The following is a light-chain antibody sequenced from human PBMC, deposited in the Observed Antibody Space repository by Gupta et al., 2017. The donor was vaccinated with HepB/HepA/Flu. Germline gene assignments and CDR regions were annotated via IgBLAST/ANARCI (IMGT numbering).Light chain of an antibody. CDR2: DVT. Sequence: QSALTQPRSMSGSPGQSVTISCTGTSSDVGGYDYVSWYQQHPGKAPKRMMYDVTKRPSGVPDRFSGSKSGNTASLTISGLQAEDEADDYCCSYAGSYTVVFGGGTKLTVL. V-gene: IGLV2-11*01. CDR3: CSYAGSYTVV. CDR1: SSDVGGYDY. J-gene: IGLJ2*01.